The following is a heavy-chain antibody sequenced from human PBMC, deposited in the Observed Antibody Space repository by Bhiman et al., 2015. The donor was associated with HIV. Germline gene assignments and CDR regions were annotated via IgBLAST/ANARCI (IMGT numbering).Heavy chain of an antibody. CDR2: ISYDGSNK. CDR1: GFTFSSYA. CDR3: ARDETLYSSSWYHY. D-gene: IGHD6-13*01. Sequence: QVQLVESGGGVVQPGRSLRLSCAASGFTFSSYAMHWVRQAPGKGLEWVAVISYDGSNKYYADSVKGRFTISRDNSKNTLYLQMNSLRAEDTAVYYCARDETLYSSSWYHYWGQGTLVTVSS. J-gene: IGHJ4*02. V-gene: IGHV3-30-3*01.